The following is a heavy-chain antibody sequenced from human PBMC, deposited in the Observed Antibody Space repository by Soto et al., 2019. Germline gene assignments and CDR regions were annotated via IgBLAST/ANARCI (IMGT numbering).Heavy chain of an antibody. V-gene: IGHV1-18*01. CDR3: ARGWELLRPHYYFDY. Sequence: GASVKGSCKASGYTFTSYGMSWVRQAPGQGLEWMGWISAYNGNTNYAQKLQGRVTMTTDTSTSTAYMELRSLRSDDTAVYYCARGWELLRPHYYFDYWGQGTLLTVSS. CDR1: GYTFTSYG. J-gene: IGHJ4*02. CDR2: ISAYNGNT. D-gene: IGHD1-26*01.